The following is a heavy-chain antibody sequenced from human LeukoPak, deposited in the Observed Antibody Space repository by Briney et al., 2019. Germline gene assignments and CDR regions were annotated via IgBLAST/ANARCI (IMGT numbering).Heavy chain of an antibody. V-gene: IGHV1-24*01. D-gene: IGHD2-15*01. Sequence: ASVKVSCKVSGYTLTELSMHWVRQAPGKGLEWMGGFDPEDGETIYAQKFQGRVTMTRDTSTSTVYMELSSLRSEDTAVCYCARDLGGSWGQGTLVTVSS. CDR3: ARDLGGS. CDR1: GYTLTELS. CDR2: FDPEDGET. J-gene: IGHJ4*02.